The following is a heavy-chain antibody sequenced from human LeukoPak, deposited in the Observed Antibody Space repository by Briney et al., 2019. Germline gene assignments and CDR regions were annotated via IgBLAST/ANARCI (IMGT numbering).Heavy chain of an antibody. D-gene: IGHD3-9*01. J-gene: IGHJ4*02. V-gene: IGHV3-23*01. CDR1: GFTFSNYA. CDR3: AKWGDYDVLTGYYVSDY. Sequence: AGASLRLSCAASGFTFSNYAMSWVRQAPGKGLEWVSYITGSGGNTYYADSVKGRFTISRDNSKNTVFLQMNSLRGEDTAVYYCAKWGDYDVLTGYYVSDYWGEGTLVTVSS. CDR2: ITGSGGNT.